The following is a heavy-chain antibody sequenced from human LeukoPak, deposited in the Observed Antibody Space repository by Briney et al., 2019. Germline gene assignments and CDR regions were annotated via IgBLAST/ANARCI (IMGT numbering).Heavy chain of an antibody. CDR3: ARRYCSTCPTGHAFDL. CDR1: GFTFSSYG. D-gene: IGHD2-2*01. Sequence: GGSLRLSFAASGFTFSSYGMHWVRQAPGKGLEWVAFIRYDGSNKYYADSVKGRFTISRDNSKNTLYLQLNSLRAEDTAVYYCARRYCSTCPTGHAFDLWGQGTMVTVSS. CDR2: IRYDGSNK. V-gene: IGHV3-30*02. J-gene: IGHJ3*01.